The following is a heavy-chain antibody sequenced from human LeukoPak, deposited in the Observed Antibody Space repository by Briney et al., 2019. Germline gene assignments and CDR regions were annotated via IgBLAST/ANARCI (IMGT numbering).Heavy chain of an antibody. Sequence: GGSLRLSCAASGFTFSGYSMSWVRQAPGKGLEWVSIISSSSSHIFDADSVKGRFAISRDNAKNSLYLQMNSLRPEDTAVYYCVRGATAVTRHLDYWGQGTLVTVSS. CDR1: GFTFSGYS. V-gene: IGHV3-21*01. CDR3: VRGATAVTRHLDY. J-gene: IGHJ4*02. CDR2: ISSSSSHI. D-gene: IGHD4-23*01.